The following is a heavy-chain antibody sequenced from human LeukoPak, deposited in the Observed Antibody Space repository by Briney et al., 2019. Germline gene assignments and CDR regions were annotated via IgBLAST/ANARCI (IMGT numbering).Heavy chain of an antibody. CDR1: GFTFSSYA. CDR2: VSGSGGST. Sequence: GGSLRLSWAGPGFTFSSYAMTWVRQAPGKGLDWVSTVSGSGGSTYYADSVKGRVTISRDNFKNTLCLQMNSLRAENTAVYYCAKATGTFYYFDYWGQGTLVTVSS. V-gene: IGHV3-23*01. D-gene: IGHD1-1*01. J-gene: IGHJ4*02. CDR3: AKATGTFYYFDY.